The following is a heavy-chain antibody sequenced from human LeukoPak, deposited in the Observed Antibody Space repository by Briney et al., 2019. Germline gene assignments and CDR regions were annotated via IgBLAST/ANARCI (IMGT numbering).Heavy chain of an antibody. V-gene: IGHV3-53*01. CDR2: IYSGGNT. Sequence: GSLRLSCAASGFTVSSNYMSWVRQAPGKGLEWVSVIYSGGNTYYADSVKGRFTISRDNSKNTLYLQMSSLRAEDTAVYYCARGSKGEPDFGYWGQGTLVTVSS. D-gene: IGHD1-14*01. J-gene: IGHJ4*02. CDR1: GFTVSSNY. CDR3: ARGSKGEPDFGY.